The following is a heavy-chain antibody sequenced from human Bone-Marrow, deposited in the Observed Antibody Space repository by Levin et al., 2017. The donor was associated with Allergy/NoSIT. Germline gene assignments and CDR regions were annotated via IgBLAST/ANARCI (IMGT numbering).Heavy chain of an antibody. Sequence: GESLKISCEASGFTCSTYAIHWVRQAPGKGLDYVSAISRNGGSTYYADSVKGRFAISRDNDRNTVYLQMGSLRAEDMAVYYCARAYCSATGCYAGYMDVWGKGTTVTVSS. V-gene: IGHV3-64*02. CDR3: ARAYCSATGCYAGYMDV. CDR2: ISRNGGST. D-gene: IGHD2-2*01. CDR1: GFTCSTYA. J-gene: IGHJ6*03.